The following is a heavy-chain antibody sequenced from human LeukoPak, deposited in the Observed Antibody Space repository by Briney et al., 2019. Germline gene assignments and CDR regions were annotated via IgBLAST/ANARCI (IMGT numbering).Heavy chain of an antibody. CDR1: GFTFDDYA. J-gene: IGHJ4*02. Sequence: GGSLRLSCAASGFTFDDYAMHWVRHAPGKGLEWVSGISWNSRTIGYVDSVKGRFTISRDNAKNSLYLQMNSLRAEDTALYYCAKDEHGNYGTIDYWGQGTLVTVSS. D-gene: IGHD4-17*01. V-gene: IGHV3-9*01. CDR3: AKDEHGNYGTIDY. CDR2: ISWNSRTI.